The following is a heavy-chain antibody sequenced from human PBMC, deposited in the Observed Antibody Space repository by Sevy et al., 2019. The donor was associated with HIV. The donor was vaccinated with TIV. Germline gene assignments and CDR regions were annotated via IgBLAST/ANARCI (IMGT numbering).Heavy chain of an antibody. CDR1: GFTFSNAW. Sequence: GGSLRLSCAVSGFTFSNAWMNWVRQAPGTGLQWVGVIKSKIDGETTDYVAPVKGRFTISRDDSTNKLYLQMNSLKTEDTGVYYCATAPGYYDSAPFDYWGPGTLVTVSS. CDR3: ATAPGYYDSAPFDY. D-gene: IGHD3-22*01. CDR2: IKSKIDGETT. V-gene: IGHV3-15*01. J-gene: IGHJ4*02.